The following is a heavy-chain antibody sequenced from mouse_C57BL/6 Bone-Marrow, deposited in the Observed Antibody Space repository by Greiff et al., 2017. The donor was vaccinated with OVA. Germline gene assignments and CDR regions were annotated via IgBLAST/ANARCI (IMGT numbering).Heavy chain of an antibody. V-gene: IGHV5-17*01. CDR2: ISSGSSTI. D-gene: IGHD1-1*01. CDR3: ARKGIFYYGSSYDYAMDY. J-gene: IGHJ4*01. Sequence: EVQLVESGGGLVKPGGSLKLSCAASGFTFSDYGMHWVRQAPEKGLEWVAYISSGSSTIYYADTVKGRVTIARDNAKNTLFLQMTSLRSEDTAMYYCARKGIFYYGSSYDYAMDYWGQGTSVTVSS. CDR1: GFTFSDYG.